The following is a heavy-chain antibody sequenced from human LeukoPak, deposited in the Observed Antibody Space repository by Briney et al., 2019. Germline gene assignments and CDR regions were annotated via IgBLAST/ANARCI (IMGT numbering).Heavy chain of an antibody. CDR2: IYYSETT. CDR3: ARGADSSGYYSIFYFDY. D-gene: IGHD3-22*01. V-gene: IGHV4-59*01. J-gene: IGHJ4*02. Sequence: PSETLSLTCTVSGGFISRNYWNWIRQPPGKGLEWIGNIYYSETTNYNPSLKSRVSISVDTSKNLFSLKLSSVTAADTAVYYCARGADSSGYYSIFYFDYWCQGTLVTVSS. CDR1: GGFISRNY.